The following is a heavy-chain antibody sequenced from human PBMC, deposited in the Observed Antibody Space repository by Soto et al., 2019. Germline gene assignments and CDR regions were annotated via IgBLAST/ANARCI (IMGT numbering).Heavy chain of an antibody. J-gene: IGHJ5*02. Sequence: QVQLQESGPGLVKPSQTLSLTCTVSGGSISSGGYYWSWIRQHPGKGLEWIGYIYYSGSTYYNPSLKSRVTISVDTSKTQFALKLSSVTAADTAVYYWARFPFWDWNDNNWFDPWGQGTLVTVSS. V-gene: IGHV4-31*03. D-gene: IGHD1-1*01. CDR3: ARFPFWDWNDNNWFDP. CDR1: GGSISSGGYY. CDR2: IYYSGST.